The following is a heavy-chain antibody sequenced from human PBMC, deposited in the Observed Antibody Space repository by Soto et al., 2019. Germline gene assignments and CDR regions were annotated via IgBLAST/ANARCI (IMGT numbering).Heavy chain of an antibody. J-gene: IGHJ6*03. Sequence: QDQLGQSGVEVKKPGASVKVSCKASGYSFTNYGITWVRQAPGQGFEWLGGISAYNCNTNYAQKFQGRDTMTTDASMSTAYWELGSLRADVTAVYYCARDRGVAPPVAGTTHYYYYMDVWGKGTTVTVSS. D-gene: IGHD6-19*01. CDR2: ISAYNCNT. V-gene: IGHV1-18*01. CDR1: GYSFTNYG. CDR3: ARDRGVAPPVAGTTHYYYYMDV.